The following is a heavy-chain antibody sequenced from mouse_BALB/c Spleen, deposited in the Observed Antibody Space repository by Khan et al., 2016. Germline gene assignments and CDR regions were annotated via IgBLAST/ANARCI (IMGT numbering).Heavy chain of an antibody. J-gene: IGHJ4*01. Sequence: VQLQESGPGLVAPSQSLSITCTVSGFSLTDYGVSWIRQPPGKGLEWLGVIWGGGSTYYNSALKSRLSISKDNSKSQVLLKMSSRQTDDTAMYYFAKGVWSYYFALDYWGQGTSVTVSS. CDR3: AKGVWSYYFALDY. CDR2: IWGGGST. V-gene: IGHV2-6-5*01. CDR1: GFSLTDYG.